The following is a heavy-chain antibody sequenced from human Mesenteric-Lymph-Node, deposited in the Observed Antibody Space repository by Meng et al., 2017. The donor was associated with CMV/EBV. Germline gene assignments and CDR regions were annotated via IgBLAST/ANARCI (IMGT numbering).Heavy chain of an antibody. V-gene: IGHV3-7*01. D-gene: IGHD3-10*01. CDR2: INQGGSEK. Sequence: GESLKISCTASGFTFSTYWMNWVRQAPGKGLEWVATINQGGSEKYYVDSVKGRFTISRDNAKNSLYLQMNSLRAEDTAVYYCARDPNYYGSGSYYRCYFDSWGQGTLVTVSS. CDR3: ARDPNYYGSGSYYRCYFDS. J-gene: IGHJ4*02. CDR1: GFTFSTYW.